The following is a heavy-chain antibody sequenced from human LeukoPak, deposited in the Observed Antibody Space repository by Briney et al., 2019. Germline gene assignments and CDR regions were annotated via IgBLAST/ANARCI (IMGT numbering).Heavy chain of an antibody. J-gene: IGHJ4*02. CDR3: AREVLVGACVNSFDY. Sequence: GGSLRLSCAASKFTFSSYAMHWVRQAPGKGLEWVAVISYDGNNKYYADSVKGRFTISRDNSKNTMYLQMNSLRVEDTAVYYCAREVLVGACVNSFDYWGQGTLVTVSS. V-gene: IGHV3-30*04. CDR2: ISYDGNNK. D-gene: IGHD1-26*01. CDR1: KFTFSSYA.